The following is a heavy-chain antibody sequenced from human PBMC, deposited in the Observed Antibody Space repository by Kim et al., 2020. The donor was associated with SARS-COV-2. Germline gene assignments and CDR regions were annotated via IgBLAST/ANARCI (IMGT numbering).Heavy chain of an antibody. CDR3: ARWSVEATIFFDA. D-gene: IGHD1-26*01. J-gene: IGHJ4*02. Sequence: AHSDKGRLTITRDNAKNSLYLQSNSVRVEDTAIYDCARWSVEATIFFDAWGQGTLVTVSS. V-gene: IGHV3-11*04.